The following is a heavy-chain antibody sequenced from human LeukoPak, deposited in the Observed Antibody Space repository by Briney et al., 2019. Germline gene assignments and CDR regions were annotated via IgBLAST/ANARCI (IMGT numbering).Heavy chain of an antibody. Sequence: GGYLRLSCAASGFTFTSYVMSWVRQAPGKGLEWVASVGGGGDYTYYSDSVKGRFTISRDNSENTVYLQMKSLGAEDTAVYYCVRRTASDFWGQGALVTVSS. J-gene: IGHJ4*02. CDR2: VGGGGDYT. CDR1: GFTFTSYV. D-gene: IGHD2-21*02. CDR3: VRRTASDF. V-gene: IGHV3-23*01.